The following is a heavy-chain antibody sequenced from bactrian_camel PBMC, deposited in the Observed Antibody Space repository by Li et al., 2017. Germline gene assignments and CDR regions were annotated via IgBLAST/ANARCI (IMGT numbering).Heavy chain of an antibody. J-gene: IGHJ4*01. CDR1: RPLSTLTV. V-gene: IGHV3S53*01. D-gene: IGHD6*01. CDR3: AFPSSNSWFVTSVFHH. CDR2: FDSLDFR. Sequence: QVQLVESGGGSVEAGGSLTLSCSASRPLSTLTVLAWFRQAPGKEREGVAAFDSLDFRTYADSVKGRFTISRDNAKNTVYLQMNSLKSEDTALYYCAFPSSNSWFVTSVFHHWGQGTQVTVS.